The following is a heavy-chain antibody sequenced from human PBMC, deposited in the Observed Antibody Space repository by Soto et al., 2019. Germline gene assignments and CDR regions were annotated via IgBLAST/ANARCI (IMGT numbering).Heavy chain of an antibody. CDR1: GGSISSGGYS. J-gene: IGHJ1*01. Sequence: SQTLSLTCAVSGGSISSGGYSWSWIRQPPGKGLEWIGYIYHSGSTYYTPSLKSRVTISVDRSKNQFSLKLSSVTAADTAVYYCARGGYYDSSGYYGYWGQGTLVTVSS. CDR3: ARGGYYDSSGYYGY. D-gene: IGHD3-22*01. V-gene: IGHV4-30-2*01. CDR2: IYHSGST.